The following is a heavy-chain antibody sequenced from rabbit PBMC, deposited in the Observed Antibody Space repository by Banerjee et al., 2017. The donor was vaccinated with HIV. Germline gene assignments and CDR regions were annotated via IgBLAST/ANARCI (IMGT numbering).Heavy chain of an antibody. J-gene: IGHJ4*01. CDR3: AADQDTSAYYTGSYFTL. CDR1: GFDFSSGYY. D-gene: IGHD1-1*01. CDR2: IYTGNGST. Sequence: QEQLVESGGGLVQPEGSLTLTCKASGFDFSSGYYMCWVRQAPGKGPEWIACIYTGNGSTWYASWAKGRFTISKTSSTTVDLKMTSLTAADTATYFCAADQDTSAYYTGSYFTLWGPGTLVTVS. V-gene: IGHV1S45*01.